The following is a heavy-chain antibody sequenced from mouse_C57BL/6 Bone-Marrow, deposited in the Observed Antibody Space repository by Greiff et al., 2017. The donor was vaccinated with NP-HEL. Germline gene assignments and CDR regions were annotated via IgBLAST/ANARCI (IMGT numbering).Heavy chain of an antibody. CDR1: GFTFSDAW. CDR2: IRNKANNHAT. Sequence: EVKLVESGGGLVQPGGSMKLSCAASGFTFSDAWMDWVRQSPEKGLEWVAEIRNKANNHATYYAESVKGRFTISRDDSKSSVYLQMNSLRAEDTGIYYCTRDGSSFYYYAMDYWGQGTSVTVSS. J-gene: IGHJ4*01. V-gene: IGHV6-6*01. D-gene: IGHD1-1*01. CDR3: TRDGSSFYYYAMDY.